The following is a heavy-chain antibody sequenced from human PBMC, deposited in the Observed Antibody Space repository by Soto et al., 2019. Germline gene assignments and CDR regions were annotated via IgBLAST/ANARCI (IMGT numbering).Heavy chain of an antibody. CDR2: SRTRADNYAT. D-gene: IGHD3-10*01. V-gene: IGHV3-72*01. Sequence: EVQLVESGGGLVQPGGSLRLSCAISGITFSDHDIDWVRQAAGKGLEWLGRSRTRADNYATDYAASVKGRFTFSRDDSKSSLSLQMRSLKTGDTAMYYCVLRVRGIINYWGQGTLVTVSS. CDR1: GITFSDHD. CDR3: VLRVRGIINY. J-gene: IGHJ4*02.